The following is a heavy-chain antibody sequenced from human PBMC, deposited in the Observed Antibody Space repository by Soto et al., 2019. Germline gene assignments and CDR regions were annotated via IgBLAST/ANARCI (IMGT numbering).Heavy chain of an antibody. D-gene: IGHD2-8*02. CDR2: VNHSGST. J-gene: IGHJ3*01. CDR3: AGTGPTYGFDV. CDR1: GGSFSGYY. V-gene: IGHV4-34*01. Sequence: QVQLQQWGAELLKPSETLSLTCAVYGGSFSGYYWSWIRQPPGKGLEWIGEVNHSGSTTYNSSLKSRVTISVDTASNQFFLRLTSATAADTAVYFCAGTGPTYGFDVWGQGTLVIVSS.